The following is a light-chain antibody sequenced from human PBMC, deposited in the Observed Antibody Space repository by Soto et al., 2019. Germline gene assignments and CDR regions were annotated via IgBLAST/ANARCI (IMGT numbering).Light chain of an antibody. V-gene: IGKV3-11*01. Sequence: EIVLTQSPATLSLSPGERATLSCRASQSISTYLAWYQQKPGQPPRLLIYDASHRATGIPARFGGSGSGTDFTLTISNLEPKDFAVYYCHQRSSWPLTFGGGTKVDIK. CDR3: HQRSSWPLT. J-gene: IGKJ4*01. CDR1: QSISTY. CDR2: DAS.